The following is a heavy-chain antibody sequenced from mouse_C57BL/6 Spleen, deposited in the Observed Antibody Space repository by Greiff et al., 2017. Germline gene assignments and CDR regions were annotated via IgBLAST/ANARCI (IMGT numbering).Heavy chain of an antibody. CDR1: GYTFTSYW. J-gene: IGHJ2*01. Sequence: QVQLQQPGAELVKPGASVKLSCKASGYTFTSYWMHWVKQRPGQGLEWIGMIHPNSGSTNYNEKFKSKATLTVDKSSSTAYMQLSSLTSEDSAVYYCARSGGSGYLFDYWGQGTTLTVSS. D-gene: IGHD3-2*02. CDR2: IHPNSGST. V-gene: IGHV1-64*01. CDR3: ARSGGSGYLFDY.